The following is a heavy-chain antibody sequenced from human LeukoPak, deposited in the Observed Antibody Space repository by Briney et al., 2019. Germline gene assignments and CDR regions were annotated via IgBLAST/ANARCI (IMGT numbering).Heavy chain of an antibody. CDR3: ARHGGYGSGSYWDNWFDP. CDR1: GGSISSSSYY. D-gene: IGHD3-10*01. Sequence: PSETLSLTCTVSGGSISSSSYYWGWIRQPPGKGLEWIGSIYYSGSTYYNPSLKSRVTISVDTSKNQFSLKLSSVTAADTAVYYCARHGGYGSGSYWDNWFDPWGQGTLVTVSS. V-gene: IGHV4-39*01. CDR2: IYYSGST. J-gene: IGHJ5*02.